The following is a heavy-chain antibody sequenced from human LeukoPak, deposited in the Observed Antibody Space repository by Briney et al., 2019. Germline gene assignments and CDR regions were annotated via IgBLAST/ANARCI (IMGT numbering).Heavy chain of an antibody. CDR1: GYTFANYW. J-gene: IGHJ4*02. V-gene: IGHV5-51*01. CDR2: IYAADSET. Sequence: GESLKISCKVSGYTFANYWIGWVRQMPGKGLEWMGIIYAADSETRYSTSFQGQVTISVDKSISTAYLQWSSLKASDTAMYYCGRKISGSYYGLDYWGQGTLVTVSS. CDR3: GRKISGSYYGLDY. D-gene: IGHD1-26*01.